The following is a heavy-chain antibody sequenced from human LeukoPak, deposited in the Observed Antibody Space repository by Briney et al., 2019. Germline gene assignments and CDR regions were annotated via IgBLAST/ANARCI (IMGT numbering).Heavy chain of an antibody. Sequence: GGSLRLSCAASGFTFSNAWMSWVRQAPGKGLEWVSSISVNSNYIYYADSVKGRFTISRDNAKNSLYLQMNSLRAEDTAVYYCAKDLSKGYYDFWSPPRAFDYWGQGTLVTVSS. D-gene: IGHD3-3*01. V-gene: IGHV3-21*04. J-gene: IGHJ4*02. CDR3: AKDLSKGYYDFWSPPRAFDY. CDR1: GFTFSNAW. CDR2: ISVNSNYI.